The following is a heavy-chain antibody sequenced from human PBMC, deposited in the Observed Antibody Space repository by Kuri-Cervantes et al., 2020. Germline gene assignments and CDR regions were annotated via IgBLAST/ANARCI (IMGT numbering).Heavy chain of an antibody. J-gene: IGHJ4*02. CDR1: GFTFSSYG. Sequence: GESLKISCTASGFTFSSYGMHWVRQAPGKGLEWVALIWYDGSNKGYADSVKGRFTISRDNFQNTLYLQMNSLRAEDTAVYYCARSGAATKSVTRDYFDYWGQGTLVTVSS. CDR3: ARSGAATKSVTRDYFDY. D-gene: IGHD6-13*01. V-gene: IGHV3-33*01. CDR2: IWYDGSNK.